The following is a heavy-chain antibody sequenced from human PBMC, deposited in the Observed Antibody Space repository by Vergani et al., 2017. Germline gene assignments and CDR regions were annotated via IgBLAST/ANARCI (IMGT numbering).Heavy chain of an antibody. Sequence: EVQLLESGGGLVQPGGSLRLSCAASGFTFSSYAMSWVRQAPGKGLEWVSAISGSGGSTYYADSVKGRFTISRDNSKNTLYLQMNSLRAEDPAAYYCEKVEGIGVAYFDYWGQGTLVTVSS. CDR1: GFTFSSYA. D-gene: IGHD2-8*01. V-gene: IGHV3-23*01. CDR2: ISGSGGST. CDR3: EKVEGIGVAYFDY. J-gene: IGHJ4*02.